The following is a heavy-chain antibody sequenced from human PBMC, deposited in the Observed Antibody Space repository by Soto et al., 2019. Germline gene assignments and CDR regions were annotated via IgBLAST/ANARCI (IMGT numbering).Heavy chain of an antibody. CDR2: IIPIFGTA. J-gene: IGHJ6*02. Sequence: QVQLVQSGAEVKKPGSSVKVSCKASGGTFSSYAISWVRQAPGQGLEWMGGIIPIFGTANYAQKFQGRVTITADESTSTAYMELSRLRAEDTAVYYCAREVGESGEGKGYYGMDVWGQGTTVTVSS. V-gene: IGHV1-69*01. CDR1: GGTFSSYA. D-gene: IGHD5-12*01. CDR3: AREVGESGEGKGYYGMDV.